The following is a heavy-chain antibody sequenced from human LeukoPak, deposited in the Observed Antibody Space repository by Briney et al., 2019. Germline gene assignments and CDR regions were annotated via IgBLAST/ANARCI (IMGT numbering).Heavy chain of an antibody. CDR2: ISSSSSYI. D-gene: IGHD2-2*01. CDR3: ARVGCSSTNCYDFDY. CDR1: GFTFSTYG. V-gene: IGHV3-21*01. J-gene: IGHJ4*02. Sequence: GGSLRLSCAASGFTFSTYGMNWVRQAPGKGLEWVSSISSSSSYIYYADSVKGRFTISRDNAKNSLYLQLNSLRAEDTAVYYCARVGCSSTNCYDFDYWSQGTLVTVSS.